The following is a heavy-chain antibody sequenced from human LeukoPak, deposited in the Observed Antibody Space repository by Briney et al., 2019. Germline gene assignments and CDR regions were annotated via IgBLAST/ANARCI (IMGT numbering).Heavy chain of an antibody. CDR2: INHSGRT. V-gene: IGHV4-34*01. CDR3: TRPWQRRYYMDV. J-gene: IGHJ6*03. Sequence: SETLSLTCAVYGESFSGYYWTWVRQPPGKGLEWVGDINHSGRTTYNPSLKSRVIISVDTSKNLFSLNLTSVTAADTAVYYCTRPWQRRYYMDVWGKGTTVAVSS. CDR1: GESFSGYY.